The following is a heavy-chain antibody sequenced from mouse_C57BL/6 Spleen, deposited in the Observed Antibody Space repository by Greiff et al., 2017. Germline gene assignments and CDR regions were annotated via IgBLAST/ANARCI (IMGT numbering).Heavy chain of an antibody. D-gene: IGHD4-1*01. V-gene: IGHV1-82*01. CDR1: GYAFSSSW. J-gene: IGHJ4*01. CDR3: AVTGLYYAMDY. Sequence: QVQLKQSGPELVKPGASVKISCKASGYAFSSSWMNWVKQRPGKGLEWIGRFYPGDGDTNYNGKFKGKATLTADKSSSTAYMQLSSLTSEDSAVYFYAVTGLYYAMDYWGQGTSVTVSS. CDR2: FYPGDGDT.